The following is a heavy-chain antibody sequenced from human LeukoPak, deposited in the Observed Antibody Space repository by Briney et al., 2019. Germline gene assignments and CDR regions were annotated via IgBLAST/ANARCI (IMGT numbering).Heavy chain of an antibody. V-gene: IGHV3-30*18. CDR2: ISYNGNKK. CDR3: AKGGVAGTGYFDY. Sequence: GGSLRLSCAASGFPFSSYGMHWVRQARGKGLEWVAVISYNGNKKYCADSVKGRFTISRDNSKNTLYLQMNSLRAEDTAVYYCAKGGVAGTGYFDYWGQGTLVTVSS. J-gene: IGHJ4*02. CDR1: GFPFSSYG. D-gene: IGHD6-19*01.